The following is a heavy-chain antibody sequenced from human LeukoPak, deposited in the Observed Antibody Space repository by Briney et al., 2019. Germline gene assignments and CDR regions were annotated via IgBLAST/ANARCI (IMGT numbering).Heavy chain of an antibody. J-gene: IGHJ4*02. V-gene: IGHV1-8*03. Sequence: ASVKVSCKASGYTFTGYYMHWVRQAPGQGLEGMGWMNPNSGNTGYAQKFQGRVTITRNTSISTAYMELSSLRSEDTAVYYCARGRIRGYSYGFHYWGQGTLVTVSS. CDR3: ARGRIRGYSYGFHY. CDR1: GYTFTGYY. D-gene: IGHD5-18*01. CDR2: MNPNSGNT.